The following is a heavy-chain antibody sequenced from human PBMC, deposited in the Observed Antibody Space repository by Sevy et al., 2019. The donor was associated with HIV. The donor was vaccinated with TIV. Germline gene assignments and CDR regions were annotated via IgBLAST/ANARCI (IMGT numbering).Heavy chain of an antibody. D-gene: IGHD6-19*01. CDR1: GGSFSGYY. V-gene: IGHV4-34*01. Sequence: SETLSLTCAVYGGSFSGYYWSWIRQPPGKGLEWIGEINHSGSTNYNPSLKSRVTISVDTSKNQFSLKLSSVTAADTAVYYCARLPQWLGPSFDSWRPGTLVTVSS. CDR2: INHSGST. CDR3: ARLPQWLGPSFDS. J-gene: IGHJ4*02.